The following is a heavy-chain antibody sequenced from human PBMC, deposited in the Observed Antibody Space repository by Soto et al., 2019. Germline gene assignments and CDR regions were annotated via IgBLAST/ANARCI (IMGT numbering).Heavy chain of an antibody. D-gene: IGHD3-16*01. J-gene: IGHJ4*02. CDR1: GFTFSSYA. Sequence: GGSLRLSCAASGFTFSSYAISWVRQAPGKGLEWVSAISGSGGSTYYGDSVRGRFTISRDNAKKSVYLQMNSLRVEDTAIYYCARTWIRFGPNDYWGQGAPVTVSS. CDR2: ISGSGGST. CDR3: ARTWIRFGPNDY. V-gene: IGHV3-23*01.